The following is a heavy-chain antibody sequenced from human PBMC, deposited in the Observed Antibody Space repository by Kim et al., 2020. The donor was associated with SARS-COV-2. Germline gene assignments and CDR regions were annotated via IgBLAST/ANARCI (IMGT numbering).Heavy chain of an antibody. CDR3: AKDSEYSSSSNYYYYMDV. Sequence: GGSLRLSCAASGFTFGDYAMHWVRQAPGKGLEWVSGISWNSGSIGYADSVKGRFTISRDNAKNSLYLQMNSLRAEDTALYYCAKDSEYSSSSNYYYYMDVWGKGTTVTVSS. V-gene: IGHV3-9*01. J-gene: IGHJ6*03. D-gene: IGHD6-6*01. CDR1: GFTFGDYA. CDR2: ISWNSGSI.